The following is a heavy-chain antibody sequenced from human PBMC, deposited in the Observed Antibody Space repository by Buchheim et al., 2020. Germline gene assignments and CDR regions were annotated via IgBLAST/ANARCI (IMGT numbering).Heavy chain of an antibody. CDR2: ISYDGSNK. D-gene: IGHD3-10*01. Sequence: QVQLVESGGGVVQPGRSLRLSCAASGFTFSSYAMHWVRQAPGKGLEWVAVISYDGSNKYYADSVKGRFTISRDNSKNTLYLQMNSLRAEDTAVYYCARESSSYYGSGSYRPYYYGMDVWGQGTT. J-gene: IGHJ6*02. V-gene: IGHV3-30-3*01. CDR1: GFTFSSYA. CDR3: ARESSSYYGSGSYRPYYYGMDV.